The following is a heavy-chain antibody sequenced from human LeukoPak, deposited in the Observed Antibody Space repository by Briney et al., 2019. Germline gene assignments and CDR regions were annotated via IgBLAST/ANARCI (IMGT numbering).Heavy chain of an antibody. CDR3: ASTNCSSASCYGANWFDP. CDR1: GGSISSGDYY. J-gene: IGHJ5*02. V-gene: IGHV4-30-4*08. CDR2: IYYSGST. D-gene: IGHD2-2*01. Sequence: SETLSLTCTVSGGSISSGDYYWSWIRQPPGKGLEWIGYIYYSGSTFHYNPSLKSRVNISVDTSKNQFSLRLSSVTAVDTAVYYCASTNCSSASCYGANWFDPWGQGTLVTVSS.